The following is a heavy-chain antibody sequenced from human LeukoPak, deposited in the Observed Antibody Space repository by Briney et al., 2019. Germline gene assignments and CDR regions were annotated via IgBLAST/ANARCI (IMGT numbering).Heavy chain of an antibody. V-gene: IGHV3-33*01. J-gene: IGHJ4*02. D-gene: IGHD3-3*01. CDR2: IWYDGSNK. Sequence: GGSLRLSCAASGFTFSSYGMHWVRQAPGKGLEWVAVIWYDGSNKYYADSVKGRFTISRDNSKNTLYLQMNSLRAEDTAVYYCERDSTIFGGGLTYYFDYWGQVTLVTVAS. CDR3: ERDSTIFGGGLTYYFDY. CDR1: GFTFSSYG.